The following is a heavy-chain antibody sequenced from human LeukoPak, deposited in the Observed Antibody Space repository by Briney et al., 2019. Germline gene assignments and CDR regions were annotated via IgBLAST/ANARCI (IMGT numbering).Heavy chain of an antibody. D-gene: IGHD3-10*01. CDR1: GYRFTSYW. J-gene: IGHJ4*02. CDR3: ARRTYGSGSYYIDH. Sequence: GESLKISCKGFGYRFTSYWIGWVRQMPGKGLEWMGIIDPGDSDTRYSPSFQGQVMISTDKSITTAYLQWSSLKASDTAMYYCARRTYGSGSYYIDHWGQGTLVTVSS. V-gene: IGHV5-51*01. CDR2: IDPGDSDT.